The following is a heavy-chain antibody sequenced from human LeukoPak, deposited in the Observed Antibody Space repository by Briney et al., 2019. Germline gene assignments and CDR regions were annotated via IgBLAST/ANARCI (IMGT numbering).Heavy chain of an antibody. Sequence: GGSLRLSCAASGFTFSSYNMNWVRQAPGKGLEWVSSITSSSSYIYYADSVKGRFTISRDNAKNSLYLQMDSLRVEDTAEYYCASLGEQWLVQYLHYWGQGTLVTVSS. J-gene: IGHJ4*02. V-gene: IGHV3-21*06. CDR2: ITSSSSYI. D-gene: IGHD6-19*01. CDR3: ASLGEQWLVQYLHY. CDR1: GFTFSSYN.